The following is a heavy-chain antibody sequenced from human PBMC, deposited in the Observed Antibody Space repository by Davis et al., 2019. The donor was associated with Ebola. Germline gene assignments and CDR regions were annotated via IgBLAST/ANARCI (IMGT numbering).Heavy chain of an antibody. V-gene: IGHV5-51*01. CDR2: IYPGDSET. D-gene: IGHD5-12*01. Sequence: GESLTISCKGSGYSFTSYWIGWVRQLPGKGLEWMGIIYPGDSETRYSPSFQGQVTISADKSITTAYLQWSSLKASDTAMYYCARVDRVTMGCFDYWGQGTLVTVSS. CDR3: ARVDRVTMGCFDY. J-gene: IGHJ4*02. CDR1: GYSFTSYW.